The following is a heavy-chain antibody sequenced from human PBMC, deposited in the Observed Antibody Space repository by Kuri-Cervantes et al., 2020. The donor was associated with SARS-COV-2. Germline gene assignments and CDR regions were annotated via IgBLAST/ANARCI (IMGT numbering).Heavy chain of an antibody. CDR3: AKGGATYYYDSSGYYPANN. V-gene: IGHV3-48*03. CDR2: ITGSGTTI. D-gene: IGHD3-22*01. CDR1: GFTFSTYE. J-gene: IGHJ4*02. Sequence: GESLKISCVASGFTFSTYEMNWVRQAPGKGLEWVSYITGSGTTIYYADSVKGRFTISRDNAKNSLYLQMNSLRAEDTAVYCCAKGGATYYYDSSGYYPANNWGQGTLVTVSS.